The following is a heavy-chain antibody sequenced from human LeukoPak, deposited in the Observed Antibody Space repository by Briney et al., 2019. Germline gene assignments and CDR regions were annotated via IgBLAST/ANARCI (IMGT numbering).Heavy chain of an antibody. CDR1: GFTVSSNY. J-gene: IGHJ4*02. Sequence: GGSLRLSCAASGFTVSSNYMSWVRQAPGKGLEWVSVIYSGGSTYYADSVKGRFTISRDNSKNTLYLQMNSLRAEDTAVCYCARESSSNFDYWGQGTLVTVSS. CDR3: ARESSSNFDY. CDR2: IYSGGST. V-gene: IGHV3-53*01. D-gene: IGHD6-6*01.